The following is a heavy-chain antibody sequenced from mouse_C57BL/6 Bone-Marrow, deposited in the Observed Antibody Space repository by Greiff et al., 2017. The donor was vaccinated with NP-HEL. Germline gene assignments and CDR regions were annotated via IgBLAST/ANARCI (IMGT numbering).Heavy chain of an antibody. V-gene: IGHV1-64*01. Sequence: QVQLQQPGAELVKPGASVKLSCKASGYTFTSYWMHWVKQRPGQGLEWIGMIHPNSGSTNYNEKFKSKATLTVDKSSSTAYMQLSSLTSEDSAVYYCARSDYYDYLFAYGGQGTLVTVSA. CDR2: IHPNSGST. CDR1: GYTFTSYW. CDR3: ARSDYYDYLFAY. D-gene: IGHD2-4*01. J-gene: IGHJ3*01.